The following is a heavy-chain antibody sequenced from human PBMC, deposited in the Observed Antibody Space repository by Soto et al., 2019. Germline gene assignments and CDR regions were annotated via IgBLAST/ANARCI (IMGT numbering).Heavy chain of an antibody. Sequence: SVKVSCKASGGTFSTYAIDWVRQASGQGLEWMGGIIPLFGTAKYAQNFQGRITITADESTNTAYMELRSLRSQDTAVYYCARGVHYDSSGYYYFYWGQGTLVTVSS. CDR1: GGTFSTYA. CDR2: IIPLFGTA. D-gene: IGHD3-22*01. V-gene: IGHV1-69*13. CDR3: ARGVHYDSSGYYYFY. J-gene: IGHJ4*02.